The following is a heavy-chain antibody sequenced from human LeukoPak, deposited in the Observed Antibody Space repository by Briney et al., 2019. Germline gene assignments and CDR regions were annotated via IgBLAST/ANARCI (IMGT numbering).Heavy chain of an antibody. J-gene: IGHJ4*02. CDR3: ARDQEVGATRLYYFDY. CDR1: GFNFGSYG. Sequence: SVKVSCKTSGFNFGSYGINWVRQAPGQGLEWMGEIIPVSGPTTYAQRFQGRVTITAVESTSTAYMEMSGLRPEDTAVYYCARDQEVGATRLYYFDYWGQGTLVTVSS. V-gene: IGHV1-69*01. D-gene: IGHD1-26*01. CDR2: IIPVSGPT.